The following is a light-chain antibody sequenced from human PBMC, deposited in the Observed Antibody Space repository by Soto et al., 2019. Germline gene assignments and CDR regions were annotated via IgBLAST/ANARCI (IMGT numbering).Light chain of an antibody. Sequence: SSELTQPPSVSVAPGKTARITCGGNNIGSKSEHWYQQKQVHAPVLVNYYDNDRPSGIPERFSGSNSGNTATLTISRVEAGDEADYYCQAWDSSSGHVVFGGGTKLTVL. CDR2: YDN. J-gene: IGLJ3*02. CDR3: QAWDSSSGHVV. V-gene: IGLV3-21*04. CDR1: NIGSKS.